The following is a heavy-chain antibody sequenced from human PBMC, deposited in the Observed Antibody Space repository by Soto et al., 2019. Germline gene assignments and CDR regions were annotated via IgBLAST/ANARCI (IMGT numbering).Heavy chain of an antibody. Sequence: QVQLVQSGAEVKKPGSSVKVSCKASGGTFTTSAISWVRQAPGQGLEWMGGIIPIFSTADYAQKFQGRVTITADESTTXAXLELSSLRSEDTAVYYCARDRPRENYGGNYYYEMDVWGQGTTVTVSS. D-gene: IGHD4-17*01. CDR2: IIPIFSTA. V-gene: IGHV1-69*12. J-gene: IGHJ6*02. CDR1: GGTFTTSA. CDR3: ARDRPRENYGGNYYYEMDV.